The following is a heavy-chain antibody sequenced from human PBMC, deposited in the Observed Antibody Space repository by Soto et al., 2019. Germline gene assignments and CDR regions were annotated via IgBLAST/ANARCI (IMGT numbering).Heavy chain of an antibody. D-gene: IGHD2-15*01. CDR1: GGSISSSSYY. V-gene: IGHV4-39*07. CDR3: ARNDCSGGSCYSGYFDY. CDR2: IYYSGST. Sequence: SETLSLTCTVSGGSISSSSYYWGWIRQPPGKGLEWIGSIYYSGSTNYSPSLKSRVTISVDTSKNQFSRKLSSVTAADTAVYYCARNDCSGGSCYSGYFDYWGQGTLVTVSS. J-gene: IGHJ4*02.